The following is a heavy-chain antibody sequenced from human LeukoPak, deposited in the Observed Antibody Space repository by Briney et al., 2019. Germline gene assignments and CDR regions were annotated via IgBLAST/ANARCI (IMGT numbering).Heavy chain of an antibody. CDR1: GFTFSSYS. CDR3: ARQYDILTGPAAFDI. J-gene: IGHJ3*02. V-gene: IGHV3-21*01. D-gene: IGHD3-9*01. CDR2: ISSSSSYI. Sequence: PGGSLRLSCAASGFTFSSYSMNWVRQAPGKGLEWVSSISSSSSYIYYADSVKGRFTISRDNAKNSLYLQMNSLRAEDTAVYYCARQYDILTGPAAFDIWGQGTMVTVSS.